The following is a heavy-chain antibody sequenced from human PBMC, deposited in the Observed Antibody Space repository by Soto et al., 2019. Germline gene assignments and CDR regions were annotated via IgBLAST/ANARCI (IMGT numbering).Heavy chain of an antibody. CDR1: GFTVSSYW. CDR3: ASGYKYDFWSGYTFPMDV. J-gene: IGHJ6*02. Sequence: GGSLRLSCAASGFTVSSYWMSWVRQAPGKGLEWVANIKQDGSEKYYVDSVKGRFTISRDNAKNSLYLQMNSLRAEDTAVYYCASGYKYDFWSGYTFPMDVWGQGTTVTVSS. CDR2: IKQDGSEK. V-gene: IGHV3-7*01. D-gene: IGHD3-3*01.